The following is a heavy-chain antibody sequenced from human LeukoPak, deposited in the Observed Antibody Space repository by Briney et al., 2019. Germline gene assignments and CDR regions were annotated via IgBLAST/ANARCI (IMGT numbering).Heavy chain of an antibody. V-gene: IGHV3-66*01. CDR2: IYSGGST. D-gene: IGHD6-19*01. J-gene: IGHJ1*01. CDR3: ARDPGSGWHPYSQH. Sequence: QPGGSLRLSCAASGFTVSSSYMSWVRQAPGKGLEWVSTIYSGGSTYYADSVKGRFTISRDNSKNTLYLQMNSLRVEDTAVYYCARDPGSGWHPYSQHWGQGTLVTVSS. CDR1: GFTVSSSY.